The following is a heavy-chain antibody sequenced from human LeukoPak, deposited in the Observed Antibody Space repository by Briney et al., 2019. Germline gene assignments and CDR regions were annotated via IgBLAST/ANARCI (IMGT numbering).Heavy chain of an antibody. CDR1: GFSFGGYT. V-gene: IGHV3-43*01. J-gene: IGHJ4*02. CDR2: ISWNGYST. D-gene: IGHD1-26*01. CDR3: ARDSSGSLDY. Sequence: GGSLRLSCAASGFSFGGYTMHWVRQAPGKGLEWVSLISWNGYSTSYGDSVKGRFTISRDNNNNSLYLQMNSLRTEDTALYYCARDSSGSLDYWGQGTLVTVSS.